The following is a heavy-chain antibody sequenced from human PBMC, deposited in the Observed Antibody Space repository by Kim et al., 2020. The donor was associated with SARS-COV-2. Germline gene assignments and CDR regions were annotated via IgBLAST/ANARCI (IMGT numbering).Heavy chain of an antibody. V-gene: IGHV1-3*01. Sequence: ASVKVSCKASGYTFSKYALHWVRQAPGQSPEWMGLIFVGSGGTVYSRKFLDRVTITRDTSANTVYMDMRSLTSEDTAVYFCARDLEGDPSAYFDYWGQGTLVTVS. CDR2: IFVGSGGT. D-gene: IGHD1-26*01. CDR3: ARDLEGDPSAYFDY. J-gene: IGHJ4*02. CDR1: GYTFSKYA.